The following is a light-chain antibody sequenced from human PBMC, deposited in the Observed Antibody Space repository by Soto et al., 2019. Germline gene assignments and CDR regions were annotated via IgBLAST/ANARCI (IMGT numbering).Light chain of an antibody. Sequence: AIQLTQSPSSLSASVGDRVTITCRASQDIRGALAWYQQKPGKAPKILTYDVSTLESGVPSRVSGSSSGTDFTRTISCLQTVDFETYYGQQYNSYPITFGQGTRLEIK. CDR2: DVS. CDR1: QDIRGA. V-gene: IGKV1-13*02. CDR3: QQYNSYPIT. J-gene: IGKJ5*01.